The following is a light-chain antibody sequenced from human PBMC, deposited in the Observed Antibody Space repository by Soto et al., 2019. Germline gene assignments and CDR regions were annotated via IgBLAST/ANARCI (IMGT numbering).Light chain of an antibody. Sequence: WTPNNKYGGAYNYVSWYQQHPGKAPKLMIYEVSKRPSGVPDRFSGSKSGNTASLTVSGLQAEDEADYHGSPPAGSYNYVFGTVTKFTVL. CDR3: SPPAGSYNYV. V-gene: IGLV2-8*01. J-gene: IGLJ1*01. CDR2: EVS. CDR1: NKYGGAYNY.